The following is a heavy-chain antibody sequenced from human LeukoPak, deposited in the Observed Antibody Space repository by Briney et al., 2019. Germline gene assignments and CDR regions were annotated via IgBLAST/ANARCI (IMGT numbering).Heavy chain of an antibody. V-gene: IGHV4-59*01. CDR1: GGSISSYY. CDR3: ARGAVITMVRGPRGYYYYMDV. D-gene: IGHD3-10*01. Sequence: SETLSLACTVSGGSISSYYWSWIRQPPGKGLEWIGYIYYSGSTNYNPSLKSRVTISVDTSKNQFSLKLSSVTAADTPVYYCARGAVITMVRGPRGYYYYMDVWGKGTTVTVSS. J-gene: IGHJ6*03. CDR2: IYYSGST.